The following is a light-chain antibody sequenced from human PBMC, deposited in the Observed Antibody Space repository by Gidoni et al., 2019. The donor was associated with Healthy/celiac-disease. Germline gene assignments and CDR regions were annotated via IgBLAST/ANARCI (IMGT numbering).Light chain of an antibody. CDR2: ECS. V-gene: IGLV2-23*01. J-gene: IGLJ2*01. CDR1: SSDVGSYNL. CDR3: CSYAGSSTYVV. Sequence: QSALTQPASVSGSPVPSITISCTGTSSDVGSYNLVSWYQQHPGKAPKLMIYECSKRPSGVSNRFSGSKSGNTASQKISGLQAEDEADYYCCSYAGSSTYVVFGGGTKLTVL.